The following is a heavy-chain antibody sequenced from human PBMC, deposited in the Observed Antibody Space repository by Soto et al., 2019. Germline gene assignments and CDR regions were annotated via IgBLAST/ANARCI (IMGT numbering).Heavy chain of an antibody. CDR2: IIPIFGTA. V-gene: IGHV1-69*13. CDR3: ARDPRGYYDSSGYYFTYYGMDV. CDR1: GGTFSSYA. J-gene: IGHJ6*02. Sequence: SVKVSCKASGGTFSSYAISWVRQAPGQGLEWMGGIIPIFGTANYAQKFQGRVTITADESTSTAYMELSSLRSEDTAVYYCARDPRGYYDSSGYYFTYYGMDVWGQGTTVTVS. D-gene: IGHD3-22*01.